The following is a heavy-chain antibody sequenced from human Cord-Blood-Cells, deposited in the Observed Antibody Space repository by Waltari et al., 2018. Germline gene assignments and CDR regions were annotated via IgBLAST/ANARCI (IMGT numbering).Heavy chain of an antibody. CDR2: FDPEDGET. J-gene: IGHJ6*02. CDR1: GYTLTELS. D-gene: IGHD1-7*01. V-gene: IGHV1-24*01. Sequence: QVPLVQSGAEVKKPGASVKVSCKVSGYTLTELSMHCVRQAPGNGPEWMGGFDPEDGETIYAQKFQGRVTMTEDTSTDTAYMELSSLRSEDTAVYYCATGHRPRWNYEPGYYYGMDVWGQGTTVTVSS. CDR3: ATGHRPRWNYEPGYYYGMDV.